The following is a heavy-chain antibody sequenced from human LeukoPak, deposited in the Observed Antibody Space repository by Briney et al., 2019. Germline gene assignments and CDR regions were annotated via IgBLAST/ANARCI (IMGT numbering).Heavy chain of an antibody. CDR3: ARDHGSAYYRAPRH. Sequence: ASVKVSCKASGYIFTNYYLHWVRQAPGQGLEWMGTINPSGGSTTYAQKFQGRVTMTRDTSTSTVYMELSSLRSEDTAVYYCARDHGSAYYRAPRHWGQGTLVTVSS. J-gene: IGHJ4*02. V-gene: IGHV1-46*01. CDR1: GYIFTNYY. D-gene: IGHD3-10*01. CDR2: INPSGGST.